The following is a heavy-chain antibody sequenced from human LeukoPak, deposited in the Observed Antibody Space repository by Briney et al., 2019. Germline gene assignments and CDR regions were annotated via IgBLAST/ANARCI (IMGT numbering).Heavy chain of an antibody. CDR3: ARDHGGTYYDFWSGYYSYDMDV. V-gene: IGHV3-21*01. CDR1: GFTFSSYS. J-gene: IGHJ6*03. CDR2: ISSSSSYI. D-gene: IGHD3-3*01. Sequence: GGSLRLSCAASGFTFSSYSMNWVRQAPGKGLEWVSSISSSSSYIYYADSVKGRFTISRDNARNSLYLQMNSQRAEDTAVYYCARDHGGTYYDFWSGYYSYDMDVWGKGTTVTVSS.